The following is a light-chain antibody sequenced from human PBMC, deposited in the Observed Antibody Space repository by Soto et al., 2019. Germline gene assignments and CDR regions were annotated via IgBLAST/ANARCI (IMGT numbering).Light chain of an antibody. J-gene: IGLJ1*01. CDR1: SSNIGRNY. CDR3: AAWDDSLSEGV. V-gene: IGLV1-47*01. CDR2: RNN. Sequence: QSVLTQPPSASGTPGQRATISCSGGSSNIGRNYVSWYQQLPGTAPKLLIYRNNQRPSGVPDRISGSKSGTSASLAISGLRSEDEADYYCAAWDDSLSEGVFGTGTKGTVL.